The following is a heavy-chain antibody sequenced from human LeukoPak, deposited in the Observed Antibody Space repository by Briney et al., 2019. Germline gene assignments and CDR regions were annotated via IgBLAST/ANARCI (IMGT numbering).Heavy chain of an antibody. J-gene: IGHJ6*02. CDR1: AFTFSHYA. CDR2: ISGGGGST. CDR3: AKSDRYCSSTSCYPLYYYCGVDV. D-gene: IGHD2-2*01. Sequence: GGSLRLSCAASAFTFSHYAMTWVRQAPGKGLEWVSAISGGGGSTFYADSVKGRFTISRDNSKNTLYLQMNSLRAEDTAAYYCAKSDRYCSSTSCYPLYYYCGVDVWGQGTTVTVSS. V-gene: IGHV3-23*01.